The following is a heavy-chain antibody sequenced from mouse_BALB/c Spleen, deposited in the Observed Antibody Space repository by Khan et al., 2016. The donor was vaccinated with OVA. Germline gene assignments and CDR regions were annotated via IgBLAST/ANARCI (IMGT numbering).Heavy chain of an antibody. V-gene: IGHV1-52*01. CDR3: ARRAKYVYDPSLFAY. J-gene: IGHJ3*01. Sequence: QVRLQQSGAELVRPGASVKLSCKASGYTFTSYWLNWVRQRPRQGLEWIGKITPSDSESHYNQMFKDKATLTVDKSSGTAYLTLSSLTSEDSAVFYCARRAKYVYDPSLFAYWGQGTLVTGAA. CDR2: ITPSDSES. CDR1: GYTFTSYW. D-gene: IGHD2-2*01.